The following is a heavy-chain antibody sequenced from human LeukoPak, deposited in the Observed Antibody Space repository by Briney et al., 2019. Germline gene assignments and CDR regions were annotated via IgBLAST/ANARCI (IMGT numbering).Heavy chain of an antibody. J-gene: IGHJ4*02. CDR1: GFIFSDYA. D-gene: IGHD2-21*02. CDR2: ISDSGRTS. V-gene: IGHV3-23*01. CDR3: APLVVVTAIQLDY. Sequence: GGSLRLSCAASGFIFSDYAMSWVRQAPGKGLEWVSGISDSGRTSYYTDSVKGRFTISRDNSKNTLYLQMNSLRAEDTAVYFCAPLVVVTAIQLDYWGQGTLVTVSS.